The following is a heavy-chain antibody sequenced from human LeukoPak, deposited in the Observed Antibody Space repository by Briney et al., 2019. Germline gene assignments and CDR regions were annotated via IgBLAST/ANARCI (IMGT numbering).Heavy chain of an antibody. J-gene: IGHJ5*02. Sequence: SQTLSLTCTVSGVSISSGAYYWTWIRQAAEKGLEWIGRIYTSGTTDYNPSLKSRVSISLDTSKNQFSLNLSSVTAADTAVYYCARDMGQTWGQGTLATVSS. V-gene: IGHV4-61*02. CDR3: ARDMGQT. D-gene: IGHD3-10*01. CDR1: GVSISSGAYY. CDR2: IYTSGTT.